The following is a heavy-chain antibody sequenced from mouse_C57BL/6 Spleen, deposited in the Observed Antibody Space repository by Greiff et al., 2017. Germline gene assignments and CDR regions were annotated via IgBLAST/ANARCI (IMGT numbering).Heavy chain of an antibody. D-gene: IGHD1-3*01. Sequence: EVMLVESGGGLVQPGGSLKLSCAASGFTFSDYYMYWVRQTPEKRLEWVAYISNGGGSTYYPDTVKGRFTISRDNAKNTLYLQMSRLKSEDTAMYYCGRQSGYGYFDVWGTGTTVTVSS. CDR3: GRQSGYGYFDV. V-gene: IGHV5-12*01. J-gene: IGHJ1*03. CDR2: ISNGGGST. CDR1: GFTFSDYY.